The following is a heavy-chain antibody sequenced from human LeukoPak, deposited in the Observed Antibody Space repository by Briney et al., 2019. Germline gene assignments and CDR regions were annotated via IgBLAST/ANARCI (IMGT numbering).Heavy chain of an antibody. CDR1: GYTFTSYG. V-gene: IGHV1-18*01. CDR3: ATVVVVVPAAIQSFKYYYYYMDV. J-gene: IGHJ6*03. D-gene: IGHD2-2*02. Sequence: GASVMVSCKASGYTFTSYGISWVRQAPGQGLEWMGWISAYNGNTNYAQKLQGRVTMTTDTSTSTASMELRSLRSDDTAVYYCATVVVVVPAAIQSFKYYYYYMDVWGKGTTVSVSS. CDR2: ISAYNGNT.